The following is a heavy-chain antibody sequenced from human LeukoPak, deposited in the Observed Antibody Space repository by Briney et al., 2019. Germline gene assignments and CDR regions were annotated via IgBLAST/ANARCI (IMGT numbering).Heavy chain of an antibody. Sequence: GGSLRLSCAASGFTFSSYGMHWVRQAPGKGLEWVAVISYDGSNRYYADSVKGRFTISRDNSRNTLYLQMNSLRAEDTAVYYCAKSRSDVVDYWGQGTLVTVSS. CDR2: ISYDGSNR. V-gene: IGHV3-30*18. D-gene: IGHD3-3*01. CDR1: GFTFSSYG. J-gene: IGHJ4*02. CDR3: AKSRSDVVDY.